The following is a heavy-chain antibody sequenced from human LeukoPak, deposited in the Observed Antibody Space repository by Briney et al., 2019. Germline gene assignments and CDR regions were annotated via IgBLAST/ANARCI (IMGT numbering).Heavy chain of an antibody. CDR1: GFTFSSYE. CDR2: ISSSGGTI. J-gene: IGHJ4*02. D-gene: IGHD4-11*01. Sequence: GGSLRLSCAASGFTFSSYEMNWVRQAPGKGLEWVSYISSSGGTIFYADSVKGRFTISRDNAKNSLYLQMNSLRAEDTAVYYCAPTLGDYRNYEGPNFDYWGQGTLVTVSS. V-gene: IGHV3-48*03. CDR3: APTLGDYRNYEGPNFDY.